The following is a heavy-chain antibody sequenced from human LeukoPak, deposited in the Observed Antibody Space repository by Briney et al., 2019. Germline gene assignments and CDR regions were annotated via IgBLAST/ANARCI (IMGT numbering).Heavy chain of an antibody. D-gene: IGHD3-10*01. CDR1: GYTFTGYY. CDR2: ISYDGSNK. CDR3: AKDDYYGSSGDY. Sequence: SCKASGYTFTGYYMHWVRQAPGKGLEWVAVISYDGSNKYYADSVKGRFTISRDNSKNTLYLQMNSLRAEDTAVYYCAKDDYYGSSGDYWGQGTLVTVSS. J-gene: IGHJ4*02. V-gene: IGHV3-30*18.